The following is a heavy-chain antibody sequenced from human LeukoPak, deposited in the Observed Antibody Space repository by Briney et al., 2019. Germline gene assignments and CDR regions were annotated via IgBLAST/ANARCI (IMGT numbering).Heavy chain of an antibody. CDR3: ARSHRQEFDP. V-gene: IGHV4-39*07. CDR2: IYYSGST. CDR1: GGSISSSSYY. Sequence: SETLSLTCTVSGGSISSSSYYWGWIRQPPGKGLEWIGSIYYSGSTYYNPSLKSRVTISVDTSKNQFSLKLSSVTAADTAVYYCARSHRQEFDPWGQGTLVTVSS. D-gene: IGHD2-21*01. J-gene: IGHJ5*02.